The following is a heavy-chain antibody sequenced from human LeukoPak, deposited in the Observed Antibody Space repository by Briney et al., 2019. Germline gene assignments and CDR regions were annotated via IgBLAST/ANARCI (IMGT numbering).Heavy chain of an antibody. CDR1: GFTFDDYA. J-gene: IGHJ6*02. V-gene: IGHV3-9*01. CDR3: AKGIAARSYYYYYGMDV. D-gene: IGHD6-6*01. Sequence: GRSLRLSCAASGFTFDDYAMHCVRQAPGKGLEWVSGISWNSGSIGYADSVKGRFTISRDNAKNSLYLQMNSLGAEDTALYYCAKGIAARSYYYYYGMDVWGQGTTVTVSS. CDR2: ISWNSGSI.